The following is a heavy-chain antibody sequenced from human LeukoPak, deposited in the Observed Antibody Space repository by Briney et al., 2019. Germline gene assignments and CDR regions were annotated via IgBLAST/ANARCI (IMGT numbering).Heavy chain of an antibody. D-gene: IGHD2-15*01. Sequence: GGSLRLSCAASGFTFDDYAMHWVRQAPGKGLEWVSLISGDGGSTYYADPVKGRFTISRDNSKNSLYLQMNSLRTEDTALYYCAKGLLGYCSGGSCVSWFDPWGQGTLVTVSS. CDR1: GFTFDDYA. V-gene: IGHV3-43*02. J-gene: IGHJ5*02. CDR3: AKGLLGYCSGGSCVSWFDP. CDR2: ISGDGGST.